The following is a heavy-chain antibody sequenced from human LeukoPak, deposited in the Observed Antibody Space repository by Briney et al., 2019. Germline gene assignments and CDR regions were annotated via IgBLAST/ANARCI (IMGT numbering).Heavy chain of an antibody. D-gene: IGHD1-14*01. CDR3: ARGIKDLFDY. CDR1: GFTFSSYA. J-gene: IGHJ4*02. V-gene: IGHV3-7*03. CDR2: IKQDGSEK. Sequence: PGRSLRLSCAASGFTFSSYAMHWVRQAPGKGLEWVANIKQDGSEKYYVDSVKGRFTISRDNAKNSLYLQMNSLRAEDTAVYYCARGIKDLFDYWGQGTLVTVSS.